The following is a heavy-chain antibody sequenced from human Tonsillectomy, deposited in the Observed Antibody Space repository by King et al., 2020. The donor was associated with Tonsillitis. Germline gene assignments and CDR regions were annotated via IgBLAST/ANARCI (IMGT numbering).Heavy chain of an antibody. D-gene: IGHD1-7*01. V-gene: IGHV3-23*04. Sequence: VQLVESGGGLVQPGGSLRVSCAASGFIFGNSAMSWVRQAPGKGLEWVSGISGSGGRTNYADSVKGRFSISRDNSKNMLYLQMNSLRAEDRALYYCAKEPYNPYTWNYQFACWGQGTLVTVSS. J-gene: IGHJ4*02. CDR3: AKEPYNPYTWNYQFAC. CDR2: ISGSGGRT. CDR1: GFIFGNSA.